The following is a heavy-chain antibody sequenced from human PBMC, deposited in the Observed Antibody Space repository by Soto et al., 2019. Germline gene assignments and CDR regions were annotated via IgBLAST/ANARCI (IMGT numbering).Heavy chain of an antibody. CDR2: VNHSGST. V-gene: IGHV4-34*01. CDR3: ASLDCGGGSCYFDY. D-gene: IGHD2-15*01. J-gene: IGHJ4*02. CDR1: GGSVSGNY. Sequence: SETLSLTCAVYGGSVSGNYWSWIRQPPGKGLEWIGEVNHSGSTNYNPSLKSRVSISLDTSKNQFSLKLSSVTAADTAVYYCASLDCGGGSCYFDYWGQGTLVTVSS.